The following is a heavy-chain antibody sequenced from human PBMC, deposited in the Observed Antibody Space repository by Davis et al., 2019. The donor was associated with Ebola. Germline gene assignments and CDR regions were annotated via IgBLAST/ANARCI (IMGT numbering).Heavy chain of an antibody. CDR2: TSHSGST. V-gene: IGHV4-59*08. CDR3: ARQTYDTVDYYYYGMDV. CDR1: GGSPKRYH. J-gene: IGHJ6*02. Sequence: SETLSLTCTVSGGSPKRYHCTWICQPPGKGLEWIGHTSHSGSTNYNPSLESRVTISVDTSKNQFSLEVTSVTAADTAVYYCARQTYDTVDYYYYGMDVWGHGTTVTVSS. D-gene: IGHD1-1*01.